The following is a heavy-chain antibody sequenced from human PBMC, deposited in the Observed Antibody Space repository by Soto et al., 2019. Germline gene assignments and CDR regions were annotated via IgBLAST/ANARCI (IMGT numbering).Heavy chain of an antibody. CDR3: ARFYSNALYYYYYYMDV. J-gene: IGHJ6*03. D-gene: IGHD4-4*01. CDR1: GYTFTSYG. Sequence: ASVKVSCKASGYTFTSYGISWVRQAPGQGLEWMGWISAYNGNTNYAQKLQGRVTMTTDTSTSTAYMELRSLRSDDAAVYYCARFYSNALYYYYYYMDVWGKGTTVTVSS. V-gene: IGHV1-18*01. CDR2: ISAYNGNT.